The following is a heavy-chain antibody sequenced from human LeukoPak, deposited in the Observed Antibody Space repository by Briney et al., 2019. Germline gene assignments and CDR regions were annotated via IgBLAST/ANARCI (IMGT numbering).Heavy chain of an antibody. D-gene: IGHD6-6*01. Sequence: SQTLSLTCAISGDTVSSNTAAWNWIRQSPSRGLEWLGWTYYRSKWNNDYAVSVQNRITINPDTSKNQFSLQLKSATPEDTAVYYCTRQRSTSTDYYGMDVWGQGTTVTVSS. CDR1: GDTVSSNTAA. J-gene: IGHJ6*02. V-gene: IGHV6-1*01. CDR3: TRQRSTSTDYYGMDV. CDR2: TYYRSKWNN.